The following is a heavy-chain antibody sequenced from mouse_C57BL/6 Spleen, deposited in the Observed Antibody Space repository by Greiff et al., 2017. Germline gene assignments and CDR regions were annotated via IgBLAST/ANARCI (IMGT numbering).Heavy chain of an antibody. CDR3: ARSGYNPPFAY. D-gene: IGHD1-3*01. J-gene: IGHJ3*01. CDR2: IYPGDGDT. CDR1: GYAFSSYW. Sequence: QVQLQQSGAELVKPGASVKISCKASGYAFSSYWMNWVKQRPGTGLEWIGQIYPGDGDTNYNGKFKGKATLTADKSSSTAYMQLSSLTSEDSAVYFCARSGYNPPFAYWGQGTLVTVSA. V-gene: IGHV1-80*01.